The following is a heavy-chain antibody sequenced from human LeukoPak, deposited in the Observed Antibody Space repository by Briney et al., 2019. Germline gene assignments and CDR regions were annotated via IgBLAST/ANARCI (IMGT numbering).Heavy chain of an antibody. V-gene: IGHV4-34*01. CDR2: INHSGST. CDR3: ARTWGINDY. CDR1: GGSFSGYY. J-gene: IGHJ4*02. Sequence: PSETLSLTCAVYGGSFSGYYWSWIRQPPGKGLERIGEINHSGSTNYNPSLKSRVTISVDTSKNQFSLKLSSVTAADTAVYYCARTWGINDYWGQGTLVTVSS. D-gene: IGHD3-16*01.